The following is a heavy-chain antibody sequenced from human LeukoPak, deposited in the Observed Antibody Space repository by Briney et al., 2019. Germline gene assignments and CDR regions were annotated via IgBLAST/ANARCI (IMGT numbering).Heavy chain of an antibody. CDR1: GGSISSYY. V-gene: IGHV4-59*01. J-gene: IGHJ5*02. Sequence: PSETLSLTCTVPGGSISSYYWSWIRQPPGKGLEWIGYIYCSGSTNYNPSLKSRVTISVDTSKNQFSLKLSSVTAADTAVYYCARASDYDFWSGGDWFDPWGQGTLVTVSS. CDR2: IYCSGST. D-gene: IGHD3-3*01. CDR3: ARASDYDFWSGGDWFDP.